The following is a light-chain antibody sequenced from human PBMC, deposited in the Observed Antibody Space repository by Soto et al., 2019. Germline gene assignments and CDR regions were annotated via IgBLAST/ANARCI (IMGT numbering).Light chain of an antibody. CDR1: QDISNY. CDR2: DAS. CDR3: QQYDSLPIT. J-gene: IGKJ5*01. V-gene: IGKV1-33*01. Sequence: DIQMTQSPSSLSASVGDRVTITCRASQDISNYLNWYQQRPGKAPKLLIYDASNLERGVPSRFSRTRSGTHSTFAITSLQPEDVATYYCQQYDSLPITCCQGTRLEI.